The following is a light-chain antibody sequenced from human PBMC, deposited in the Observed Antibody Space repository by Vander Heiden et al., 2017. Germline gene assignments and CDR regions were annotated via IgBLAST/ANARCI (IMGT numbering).Light chain of an antibody. CDR3: SSYTSSSTLSV. J-gene: IGLJ1*01. V-gene: IGLV2-14*01. CDR2: EVS. CDR1: SSDAGGYNF. Sequence: QSALTQPASVPGSPGQSITISCTRTSSDAGGYNFVFWFQQHPGKAPKLMIYEVSNRPPGVSNRFSGSKSGNTASLTISGLQAEDEADYYCSSYTSSSTLSVFGTGTKVTVL.